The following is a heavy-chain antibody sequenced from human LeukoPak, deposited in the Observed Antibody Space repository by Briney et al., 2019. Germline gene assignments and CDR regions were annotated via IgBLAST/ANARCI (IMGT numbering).Heavy chain of an antibody. V-gene: IGHV1-18*01. CDR2: ISAYNGNT. D-gene: IGHD3-22*01. J-gene: IGHJ5*02. Sequence: ASVKVSCKASGYTFTSYGISWVRQAPEQGLEWMGWISAYNGNTNYAQKLQGRVTMTPDTSTSTAYMVLGSLRSDDTGVYYCARRRTPGYYYDSSGYWFDPWGQGALVTVSS. CDR1: GYTFTSYG. CDR3: ARRRTPGYYYDSSGYWFDP.